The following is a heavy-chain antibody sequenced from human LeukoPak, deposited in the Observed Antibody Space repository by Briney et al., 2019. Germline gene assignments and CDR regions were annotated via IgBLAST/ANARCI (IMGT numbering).Heavy chain of an antibody. CDR2: INIDGTVR. D-gene: IGHD3-16*01. CDR3: SRLAGRMGGSK. CDR1: GFTFSNYW. J-gene: IGHJ4*02. V-gene: IGHV3-74*01. Sequence: DGSLTLACAASGFTFSNYWMYWVRQAPGKGLVWVSGINIDGTVRYADSVKGRFTISRDNAKNTLYLQMNSLRAEDTAIYYCSRLAGRMGGSKWGQGTLDTVSS.